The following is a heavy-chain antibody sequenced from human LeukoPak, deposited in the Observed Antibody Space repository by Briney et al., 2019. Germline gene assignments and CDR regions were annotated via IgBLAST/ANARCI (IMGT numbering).Heavy chain of an antibody. CDR2: IYHSEST. CDR3: AREEAARLAYYFDY. Sequence: ASQTLSLTCAVSGGSISSGGYSWSWIRQPPGKGLEWIGYIYHSESTYYNPSLKSRVTISVDRSKNQFSLKLSSVTAADTAVYYCAREEAARLAYYFDYWGQGTLVTVSS. J-gene: IGHJ4*02. CDR1: GGSISSGGYS. D-gene: IGHD6-6*01. V-gene: IGHV4-30-2*01.